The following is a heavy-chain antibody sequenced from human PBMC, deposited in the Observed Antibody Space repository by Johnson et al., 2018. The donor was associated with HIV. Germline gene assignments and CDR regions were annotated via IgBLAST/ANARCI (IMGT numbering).Heavy chain of an antibody. CDR3: ARDPSRSPGAFDI. CDR1: GFTFSSYA. CDR2: ISSNGGST. V-gene: IGHV3-64*01. Sequence: MLLVESGGGLVQPGGSLRLSCAASGFTFSSYAMHWVRQPPGKGLEYVSAISSNGGSTYYANSVKGRFTISRDNSKNTLYLQMNSLRADDTAVYYCARDPSRSPGAFDIWGQGTMVTVSS. J-gene: IGHJ3*02.